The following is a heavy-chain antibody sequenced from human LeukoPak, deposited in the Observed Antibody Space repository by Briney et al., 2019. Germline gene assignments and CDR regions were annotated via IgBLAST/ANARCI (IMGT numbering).Heavy chain of an antibody. Sequence: SETLSLTCTVSGGSISSYYWSWIRQPPGKGLEWIGYTYYSGSTNYNPSLKSRVTISVDTSKNQFSLKLSSVTAADTAVYYCARGNYGSSSEFGFDYWGQGILVTVSS. D-gene: IGHD6-6*01. CDR1: GGSISSYY. J-gene: IGHJ4*02. V-gene: IGHV4-59*01. CDR2: TYYSGST. CDR3: ARGNYGSSSEFGFDY.